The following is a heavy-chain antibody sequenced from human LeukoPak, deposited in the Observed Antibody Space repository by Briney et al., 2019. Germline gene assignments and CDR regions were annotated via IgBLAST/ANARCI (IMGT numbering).Heavy chain of an antibody. CDR1: GFTFSSYA. Sequence: PGGSLRLSCAASGFTFSSYAMHWVRQAPGKGLEWVAVISYDGSNKYYADSVKGRFTISRDNSKNTLYLQMNSLRAEDTAVYYCAKDKEPAGYYYMDVWGKGTTVTISS. CDR2: ISYDGSNK. CDR3: AKDKEPAGYYYMDV. V-gene: IGHV3-30*04. J-gene: IGHJ6*03. D-gene: IGHD1-14*01.